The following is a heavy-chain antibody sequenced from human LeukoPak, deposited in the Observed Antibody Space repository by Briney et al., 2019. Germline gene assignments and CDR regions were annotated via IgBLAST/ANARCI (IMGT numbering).Heavy chain of an antibody. V-gene: IGHV1-46*01. D-gene: IGHD6-13*01. Sequence: ASVKVSCKASGYTFTSYYMHWVRQAPGQGLEWMGIINPSGGSTSYAQKFQGRVTMTRDTSTSTVYMELSSLRSEDTAVYYCARALPRLGIAAAGTRFDPWGQGTLVTVSS. J-gene: IGHJ5*02. CDR3: ARALPRLGIAAAGTRFDP. CDR1: GYTFTSYY. CDR2: INPSGGST.